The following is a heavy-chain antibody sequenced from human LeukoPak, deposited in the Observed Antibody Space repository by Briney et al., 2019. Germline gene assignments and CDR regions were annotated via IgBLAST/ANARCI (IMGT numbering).Heavy chain of an antibody. CDR2: TKAGNGNT. V-gene: IGHV1-3*01. CDR1: GYTFTIYA. J-gene: IGHJ6*04. CDR3: ARVYGSGSYDYYYGMGV. Sequence: GASLKVSSNASGYTFTIYAMHWGRHGPGQRHEYMRGTKAGNGNTKYSQKFQGRVPITRVTSASTAYMEQSSLRSEYTAVYYRARVYGSGSYDYYYGMGVWGKGTTVTVSS. D-gene: IGHD3-10*01.